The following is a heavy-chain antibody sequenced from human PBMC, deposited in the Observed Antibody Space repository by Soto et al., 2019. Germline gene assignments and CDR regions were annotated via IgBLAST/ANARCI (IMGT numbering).Heavy chain of an antibody. CDR2: INAGNGNT. J-gene: IGHJ5*02. D-gene: IGHD5-12*01. CDR3: ARAIRGYVT. Sequence: QVQLVQSGAEVKKPGASVKVSCKASGITFSTYAIHWVRQAPGQRLEWMGWINAGNGNTRYSQKFQGRVTLTRDTSASTAYMDLSSLRSEDTAIYYCARAIRGYVTWGQGTLVTV. CDR1: GITFSTYA. V-gene: IGHV1-3*01.